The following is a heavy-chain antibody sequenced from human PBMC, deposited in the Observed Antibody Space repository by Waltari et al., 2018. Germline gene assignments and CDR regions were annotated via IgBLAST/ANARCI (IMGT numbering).Heavy chain of an antibody. CDR3: ARDASENYLRYFDP. Sequence: VQLVESGGGLVQPGGSLRLSCAASGFTFNTYAMIWVRQAPGKGLEWVSAIAAGGTIYYAGSVKGRFTISRDNSKTTVYLQMNNLRTEDTALYYCARDASENYLRYFDPWDQGTLVTVSS. V-gene: IGHV3-23*04. CDR1: GFTFNTYA. D-gene: IGHD1-26*01. J-gene: IGHJ5*02. CDR2: IAAGGTI.